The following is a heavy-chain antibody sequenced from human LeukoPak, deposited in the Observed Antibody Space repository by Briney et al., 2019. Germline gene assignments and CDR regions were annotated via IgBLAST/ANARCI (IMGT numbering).Heavy chain of an antibody. CDR1: GFTFSSNW. D-gene: IGHD1-26*01. CDR3: VREVGAPGSFQH. CDR2: INGDGRII. Sequence: PGGSLRLSCAASGFTFSSNWMHWVRQAPGKGLVWISRINGDGRIIEHAEPVKGRFTISRNNADNTLHLQMNSLRAEDTAVYHCVREVGAPGSFQHWGQGAPVTVSS. J-gene: IGHJ1*01. V-gene: IGHV3-74*03.